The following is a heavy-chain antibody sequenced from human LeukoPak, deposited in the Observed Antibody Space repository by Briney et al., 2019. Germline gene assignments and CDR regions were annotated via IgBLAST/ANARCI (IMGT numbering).Heavy chain of an antibody. J-gene: IGHJ4*02. V-gene: IGHV3-30*04. CDR2: ISYDGSNK. CDR1: GFTFSSYA. CDR3: ARGVNGSFDY. D-gene: IGHD4-23*01. Sequence: GGSLRLSCAASGFTFSSYAMHWVRQAPGKGLEWVAVISYDGSNKYYADSVKGRFTISRDNSKNTLYLQMNSLRAEDTAVYYCARGVNGSFDYWGQGTLVTVSS.